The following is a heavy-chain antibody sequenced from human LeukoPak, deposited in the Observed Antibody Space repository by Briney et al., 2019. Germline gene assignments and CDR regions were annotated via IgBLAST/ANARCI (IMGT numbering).Heavy chain of an antibody. D-gene: IGHD4-17*01. J-gene: IGHJ4*02. V-gene: IGHV3-48*03. Sequence: GGPLRLSCAASGFTFSSYEMNWVRQAPGKGLEWVSYISSSGGTIYYADSVKGRFTISRDNAKNSLYLQMNSLTAEDTAVYYCARAHGDFSKTYYFDYWGQGTLVTVSS. CDR1: GFTFSSYE. CDR2: ISSSGGTI. CDR3: ARAHGDFSKTYYFDY.